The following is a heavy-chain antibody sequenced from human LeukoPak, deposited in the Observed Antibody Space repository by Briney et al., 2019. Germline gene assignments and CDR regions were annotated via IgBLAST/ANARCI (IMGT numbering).Heavy chain of an antibody. V-gene: IGHV1-2*06. CDR2: INPNSGGT. Sequence: ASVKVSCKASGYTFTGYYMHWVRQAPGQGLEWMGRINPNSGGTNYAQKFQGRVTMTRDTSISTAYMELSRLRSDDTAVCYCARVGGWYDNWFDPWGQGTLVTVSS. CDR1: GYTFTGYY. J-gene: IGHJ5*02. CDR3: ARVGGWYDNWFDP. D-gene: IGHD6-19*01.